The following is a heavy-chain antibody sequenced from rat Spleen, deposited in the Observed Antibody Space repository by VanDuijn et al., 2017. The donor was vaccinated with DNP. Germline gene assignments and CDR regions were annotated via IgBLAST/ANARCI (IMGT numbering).Heavy chain of an antibody. Sequence: EVQLVESGGGLVQPGRSLKLSCAASGFTFSDYNMAWVRQAPKKGLEWVASISHDGGSTYYRDSGKGRFTISRDNAQNTLYLQMSKLGSEDTAIYYCARALTEGLDYWGQGVMVTVSS. CDR2: ISHDGGST. CDR1: GFTFSDYN. V-gene: IGHV5-7*01. J-gene: IGHJ2*01. CDR3: ARALTEGLDY. D-gene: IGHD1-11*01.